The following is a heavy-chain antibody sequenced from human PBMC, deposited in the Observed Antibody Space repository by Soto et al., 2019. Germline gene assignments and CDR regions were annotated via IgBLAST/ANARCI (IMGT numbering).Heavy chain of an antibody. CDR1: GGSISSGDYY. D-gene: IGHD2-15*01. J-gene: IGHJ4*02. CDR2: IFHSGRT. Sequence: SETLSLTCTVSGGSISSGDYYSSWIRQPPGKGLEWIGYIFHSGRTYYNPSLKSRVSISVDTSKNQFSLNLNSVTAADTAVYYCARWVEVSLDYFDSWGQGVPVTGSS. CDR3: ARWVEVSLDYFDS. V-gene: IGHV4-30-4*01.